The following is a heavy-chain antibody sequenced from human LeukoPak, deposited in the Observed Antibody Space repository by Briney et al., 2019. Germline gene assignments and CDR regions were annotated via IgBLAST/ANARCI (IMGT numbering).Heavy chain of an antibody. V-gene: IGHV3-23*01. Sequence: QPGGSLRLSCAASGFTFSSYAMSWLRQAPGKGLESVSAISGSGGSTYYADSVKGRFTISRDHSKNTLYLQMNSLRAEDTAVYYCAKDFVGFDYYDSSGYLFLPDYWGQGTLVTVSS. CDR2: ISGSGGST. CDR1: GFTFSSYA. J-gene: IGHJ4*02. CDR3: AKDFVGFDYYDSSGYLFLPDY. D-gene: IGHD3-22*01.